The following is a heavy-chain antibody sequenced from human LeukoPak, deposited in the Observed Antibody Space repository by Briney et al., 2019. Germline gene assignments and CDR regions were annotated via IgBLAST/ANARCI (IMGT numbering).Heavy chain of an antibody. V-gene: IGHV3-11*01. CDR3: ASTWSDSSGYYFGWRAFDI. D-gene: IGHD3-22*01. CDR2: ISSSGSTI. J-gene: IGHJ3*02. Sequence: PGGSLRLSCAASGFTFSDYYMSWIRQAPGKGLEWVSYISSSGSTIYYADSVKGRFTISRDNAKNSLYLQMNSLRAEDTAVYYCASTWSDSSGYYFGWRAFDIWGQGTMVAVSS. CDR1: GFTFSDYY.